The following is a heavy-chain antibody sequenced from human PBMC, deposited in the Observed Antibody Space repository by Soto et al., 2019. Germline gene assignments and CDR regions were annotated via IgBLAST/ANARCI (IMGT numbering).Heavy chain of an antibody. V-gene: IGHV3-21*01. D-gene: IGHD6-19*01. CDR2: ISSSSSYI. J-gene: IGHJ3*02. Sequence: GGSLRLSCAASGFTFSSYSMNWVRQAPGKGLEWVSSISSSSSYIYYADSVKGRFTISRDNSKNTLYLQMNSLRAEDTSVYYCARGSGWFRDAFDIWGQGTMVTVSS. CDR3: ARGSGWFRDAFDI. CDR1: GFTFSSYS.